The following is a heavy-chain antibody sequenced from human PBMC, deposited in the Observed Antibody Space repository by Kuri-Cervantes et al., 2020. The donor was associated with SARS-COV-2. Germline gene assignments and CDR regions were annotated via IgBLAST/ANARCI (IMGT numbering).Heavy chain of an antibody. CDR3: ARDPNYDSSGYYGLTFDY. J-gene: IGHJ4*02. V-gene: IGHV1-3*01. CDR1: GYTFTSYA. Sequence: ASVKVSCKASGYTFTSYAMHWVRQAPGQRLEWMGWINAGNGNTKYSQKFQGRVTITRDTSASTAYMELSSPRSEDTAVYYCARDPNYDSSGYYGLTFDYWGQGTLVTVSS. D-gene: IGHD3-22*01. CDR2: INAGNGNT.